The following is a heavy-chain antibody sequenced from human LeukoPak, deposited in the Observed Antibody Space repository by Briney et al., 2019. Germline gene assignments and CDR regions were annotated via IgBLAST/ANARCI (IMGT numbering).Heavy chain of an antibody. V-gene: IGHV4-34*01. D-gene: IGHD4-23*01. Sequence: SETLSLTCAVYGGSFSGYYWSWIRQPPGKGLEWIGEINHSGSTNYNPSLKSRVTISVDTSKNQFSLKLSSVTAADTAVYYCARRADYGGNLRFFDIWGQGTMVTVSS. J-gene: IGHJ3*02. CDR2: INHSGST. CDR1: GGSFSGYY. CDR3: ARRADYGGNLRFFDI.